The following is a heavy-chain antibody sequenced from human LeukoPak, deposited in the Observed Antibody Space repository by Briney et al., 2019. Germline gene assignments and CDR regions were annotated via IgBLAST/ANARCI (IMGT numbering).Heavy chain of an antibody. CDR1: RFTFSDYY. CDR2: ISRSGTYK. V-gene: IGHV3-11*06. Sequence: GGSLRLSCSASRFTFSDYYMSWIRQAPGKGLEWVSYISRSGTYKNYADSVKGRLTISRDNAKDSLYLQMNSLRAEDTAVYYCARSTHGSGSYYSFDYWGQGTLVTVSS. CDR3: ARSTHGSGSYYSFDY. D-gene: IGHD3-10*01. J-gene: IGHJ4*02.